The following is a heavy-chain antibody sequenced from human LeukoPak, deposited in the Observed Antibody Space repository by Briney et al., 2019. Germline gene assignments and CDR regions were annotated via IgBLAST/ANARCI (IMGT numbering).Heavy chain of an antibody. CDR2: IIPIFGTA. CDR1: GGTFSSYA. Sequence: SVKVSCKASGGTFSSYAISWVRQAPGQGLEWMGGIIPIFGTANYAQKFQGRVTITADESTSTAYMELSSLRSEDTAVYYCARNYCSSTSCPGPDYYYYMDVWGKGTTVTVCS. CDR3: ARNYCSSTSCPGPDYYYYMDV. J-gene: IGHJ6*03. D-gene: IGHD2-2*01. V-gene: IGHV1-69*13.